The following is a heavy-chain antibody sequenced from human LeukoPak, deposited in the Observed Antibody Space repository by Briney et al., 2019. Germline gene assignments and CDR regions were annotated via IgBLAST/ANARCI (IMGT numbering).Heavy chain of an antibody. D-gene: IGHD6-6*01. CDR2: IYHTGST. CDR3: ARRSGGGSSSV. Sequence: SETLSLTCAVSGGSISTSDWWTWVRQPPGKGLEWIGEIYHTGSTNYSPSLKSRVTISVDKSKNQFSLKLSSVTAADTAVYFCARRSGGGSSSVWGQGIPVTVSS. CDR1: GGSISTSDW. V-gene: IGHV4-4*02. J-gene: IGHJ4*02.